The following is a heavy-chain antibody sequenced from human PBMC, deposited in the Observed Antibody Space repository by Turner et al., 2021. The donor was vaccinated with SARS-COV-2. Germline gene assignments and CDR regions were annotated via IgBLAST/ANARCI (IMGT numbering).Heavy chain of an antibody. Sequence: EVQLVGTGGGLIQPGGSLRLSCAASGFVVSSNSMNWVRQAPGKGLEWIAVIYSGGSTYDADSVKGRFTISRDSSKNTLYLQMNSLRAEDTAVYYCARPFGTAVVPPSWGQGTTVTVSS. CDR2: IYSGGST. CDR1: GFVVSSNS. D-gene: IGHD2-2*01. CDR3: ARPFGTAVVPPS. V-gene: IGHV3-53*02. J-gene: IGHJ6*02.